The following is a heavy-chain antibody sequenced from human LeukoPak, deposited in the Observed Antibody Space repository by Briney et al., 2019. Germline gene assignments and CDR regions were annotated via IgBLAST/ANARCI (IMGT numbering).Heavy chain of an antibody. J-gene: IGHJ4*02. Sequence: GGSLRLSCAASGFTFSSYAMSWVRQAPGKGLEWVSAISGSGGSTYYADSVKGRFTISRDNSKNTLYLQMNSLRAEDTAVYYCARAGRQWVVWYFDYWGQGTLVSVSS. CDR1: GFTFSSYA. CDR3: ARAGRQWVVWYFDY. CDR2: ISGSGGST. V-gene: IGHV3-23*01. D-gene: IGHD6-19*01.